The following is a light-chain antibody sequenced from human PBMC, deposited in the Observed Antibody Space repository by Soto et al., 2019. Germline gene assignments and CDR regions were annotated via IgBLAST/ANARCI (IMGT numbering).Light chain of an antibody. CDR1: QSISRSH. CDR3: QQYNNWPPLIT. Sequence: EIVLTQSPGTLSLSPGEGATLSCRATQSISRSHLAWYQQKPGQAPRLLIYGASTRATGIPARFSGSGSGTEFTLTISSLQSEDFAVYYCQQYNNWPPLITFGQGTRLEIK. CDR2: GAS. V-gene: IGKV3-15*01. J-gene: IGKJ5*01.